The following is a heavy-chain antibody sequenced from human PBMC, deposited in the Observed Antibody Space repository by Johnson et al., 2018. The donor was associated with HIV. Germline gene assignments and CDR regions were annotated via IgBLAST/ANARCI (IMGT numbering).Heavy chain of an antibody. CDR2: ISWDGGNT. D-gene: IGHD1-1*01. CDR1: GFTFDDYA. Sequence: VESGGVVVQPGGSLRLSCAASGFTFDDYAMHWVRQAPGKGLEWVSLISWDGGNTYYADSVKGRFTISRDNSKNTLYLQMNSLRAEDTAVYYCAREGTLGAFDIWGQGTMVTVSS. J-gene: IGHJ3*02. V-gene: IGHV3-43D*03. CDR3: AREGTLGAFDI.